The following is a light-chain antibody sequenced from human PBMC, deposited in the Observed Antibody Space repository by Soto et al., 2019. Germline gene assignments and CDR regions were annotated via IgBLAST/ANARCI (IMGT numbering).Light chain of an antibody. CDR2: GAS. J-gene: IGKJ1*01. Sequence: EIVMTQSPATLSVSPGERATLSCRASQSVSTSLAWYQQKPGQAPRLLISGASTRATGAPARFSGSGSETEFTLTISSLQSEDFAVYYCQQYNNWWTFGQGTKVEIK. V-gene: IGKV3-15*01. CDR1: QSVSTS. CDR3: QQYNNWWT.